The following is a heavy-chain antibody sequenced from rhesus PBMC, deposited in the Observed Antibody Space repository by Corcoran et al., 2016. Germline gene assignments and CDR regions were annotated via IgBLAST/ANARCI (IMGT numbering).Heavy chain of an antibody. CDR1: GYSFTSYW. D-gene: IGHD2-15*01. V-gene: IGHV5-2*01. J-gene: IGHJ4*01. CDR3: ATLLPGNVAY. CDR2: IDPSDSDT. Sequence: EVQLVQSGAEVKRPGESLKISCKTSGYSFTSYWISWVRQMPGKGLEWMGAIDPSDSDTRSSPSFQGQVTISADKSISTAYRQWSSLKASDTATYYCATLLPGNVAYWGQGVLVTVSS.